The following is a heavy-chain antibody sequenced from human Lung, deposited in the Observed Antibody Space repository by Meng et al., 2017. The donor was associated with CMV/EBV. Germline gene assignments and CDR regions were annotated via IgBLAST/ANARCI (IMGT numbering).Heavy chain of an antibody. CDR1: GYTFGIFG. D-gene: IGHD4-17*01. CDR2: ISADNGNT. CDR3: ARAGAAVTTHFDF. Sequence: QVQMVQSGAELQKPGASVKVSCKASGYTFGIFGITWVRQAPGQGLEWGGWISADNGNTNYAQRFQGRVTLTTDTSTKTAYMALRGLRSDDSAVYYCARAGAAVTTHFDFWGRGTLVTVSS. V-gene: IGHV1-18*01. J-gene: IGHJ4*02.